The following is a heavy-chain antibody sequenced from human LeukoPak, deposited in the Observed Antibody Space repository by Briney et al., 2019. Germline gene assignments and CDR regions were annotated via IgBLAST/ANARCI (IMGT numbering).Heavy chain of an antibody. CDR1: GFTFSSYA. V-gene: IGHV3-30*04. Sequence: GGSLRLSCAASGFTFSSYAMHWVRQAPGKGLEWVAVISYDGSNKYYADSVKGRFTISRDNSKNTLYLQMNSLRAEDTAVYYCARGSTIFGVVTHFDYWGQGTLVTVSS. D-gene: IGHD3-3*01. CDR2: ISYDGSNK. J-gene: IGHJ4*02. CDR3: ARGSTIFGVVTHFDY.